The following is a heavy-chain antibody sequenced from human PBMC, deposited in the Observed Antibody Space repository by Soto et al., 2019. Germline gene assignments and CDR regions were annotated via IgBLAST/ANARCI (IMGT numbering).Heavy chain of an antibody. V-gene: IGHV4-30-4*01. CDR3: ARVQGGGGGMVHNY. CDR2: KYYSGST. J-gene: IGHJ4*02. CDR1: GGSISSGDYY. Sequence: QVQLQESGPGLVKPSQTLSLTCTVSGGSISSGDYYWSWIRQPPGKGLEWIGYKYYSGSTYYNPSLKSRVTISVDASKNQFSLKLGSVTAADPAVYYCARVQGGGGGMVHNYWGQGTLVTVSS. D-gene: IGHD1-1*01.